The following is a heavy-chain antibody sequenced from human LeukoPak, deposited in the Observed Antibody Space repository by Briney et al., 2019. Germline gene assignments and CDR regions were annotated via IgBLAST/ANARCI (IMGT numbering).Heavy chain of an antibody. Sequence: PGGSLRLSCAASGFTFSDYYMSWIRQAPGKGLEWISYISNSGTTIYYADSVKGRFTISRDNAKDSLYLQMNSLRAEDTAVYYCARDHSTVTTWVDYWGQGTLVTVSS. D-gene: IGHD4-17*01. CDR3: ARDHSTVTTWVDY. CDR2: ISNSGTTI. J-gene: IGHJ4*02. V-gene: IGHV3-11*04. CDR1: GFTFSDYY.